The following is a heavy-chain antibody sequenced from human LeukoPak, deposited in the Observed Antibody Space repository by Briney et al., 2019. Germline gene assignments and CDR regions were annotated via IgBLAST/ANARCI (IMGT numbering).Heavy chain of an antibody. CDR1: GGSLSGFY. Sequence: SETLSLTCAVYGGSLSGFYWSWIRQPPGNGLEWIGETSHSGSTSYNPSLKSRVSISVDTSKNQFSLKLSSVTAADTAVYYCARQTWRQLGPFDYWGQGTLVTVSS. V-gene: IGHV4-34*01. CDR2: TSHSGST. J-gene: IGHJ4*02. CDR3: ARQTWRQLGPFDY. D-gene: IGHD6-13*01.